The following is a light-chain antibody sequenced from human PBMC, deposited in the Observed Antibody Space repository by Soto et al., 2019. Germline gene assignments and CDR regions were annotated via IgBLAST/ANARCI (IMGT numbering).Light chain of an antibody. V-gene: IGKV1-39*01. CDR2: AAS. J-gene: IGKJ2*01. Sequence: DIQMTQSPSSLSASVGDRVTLTCRASQSISTYLNWYQQKPGKAPKLLISAASILQSGVPSRLSGSGSGTDFTLTISSLQPEDFATYYCQQSYTIPYTFGQGTKLEIK. CDR3: QQSYTIPYT. CDR1: QSISTY.